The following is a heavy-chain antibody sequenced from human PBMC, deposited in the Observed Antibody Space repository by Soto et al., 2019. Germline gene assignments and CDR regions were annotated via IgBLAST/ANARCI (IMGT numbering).Heavy chain of an antibody. Sequence: EVQLVESGGGLVQPGRSLRLSCAASGFTFDDYAMHWVRQAPGKGLEWVSGISWNSGSIGYADSVKGRVTISRDNAKNSLYLQMNSLRAEDTALYYCAKVTGMVRGGTAFDYWGQGTLVTVSS. J-gene: IGHJ4*02. D-gene: IGHD3-10*01. CDR2: ISWNSGSI. V-gene: IGHV3-9*01. CDR3: AKVTGMVRGGTAFDY. CDR1: GFTFDDYA.